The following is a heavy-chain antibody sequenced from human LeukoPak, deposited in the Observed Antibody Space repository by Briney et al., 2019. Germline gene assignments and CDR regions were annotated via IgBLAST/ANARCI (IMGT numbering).Heavy chain of an antibody. CDR2: SHYSGST. J-gene: IGHJ6*02. CDR3: ARAPRGESDAASGFYGADV. V-gene: IGHV4-59*01. D-gene: IGHD3-22*01. CDR1: GGSISTYY. Sequence: KSSETLSLTCTVSGGSISTYYWTWIRQPPGKGLEWIGFSHYSGSTNYNPSLKSRVTISVDMSTNQFSLKLNSVTAADTAVYYCARAPRGESDAASGFYGADVWGQGTTVIVSS.